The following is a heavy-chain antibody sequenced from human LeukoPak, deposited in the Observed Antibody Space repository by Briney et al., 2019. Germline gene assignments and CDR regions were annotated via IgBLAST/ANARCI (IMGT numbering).Heavy chain of an antibody. J-gene: IGHJ4*02. V-gene: IGHV3-30*02. CDR1: GFTFRSYE. Sequence: PGGSLRLSCAASGFTFRSYEMNWVRQAPGKGLEWVAFIRYDGSNKYYADSVKGRFTISRDNSKNTLYLQMNSLRAEDTAVYYCAKPRGGYYDSSGYYWLFDYWGQGTLVTVSS. CDR2: IRYDGSNK. D-gene: IGHD3-22*01. CDR3: AKPRGGYYDSSGYYWLFDY.